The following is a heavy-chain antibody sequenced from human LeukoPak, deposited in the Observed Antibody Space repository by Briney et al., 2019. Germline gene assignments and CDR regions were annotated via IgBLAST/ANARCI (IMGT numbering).Heavy chain of an antibody. Sequence: GGSLRLSCAASGFTFSGYDMSWVRQAPGKGLEWVSYTSSSSSTIYYADSVKSRFTISRDNAKNSLYLQMNSLRAEDTAVYYCARDQRPTGFDPWGQGTLVTVSS. V-gene: IGHV3-48*04. CDR2: TSSSSSTI. D-gene: IGHD6-6*01. CDR1: GFTFSGYD. CDR3: ARDQRPTGFDP. J-gene: IGHJ5*02.